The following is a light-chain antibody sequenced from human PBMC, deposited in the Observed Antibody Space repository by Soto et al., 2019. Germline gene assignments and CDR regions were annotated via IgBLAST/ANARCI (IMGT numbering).Light chain of an antibody. CDR3: QQYDSSPLA. V-gene: IGKV3-20*01. CDR2: GAS. Sequence: EIVLTQSPGTLSLSPGERATLSCRASQSVSSSYLAWYQQKPGQAPRLLIYGASSRATGIPDRFSGSGSRTDFTLTISRLEPEDFAVYYCQQYDSSPLAFGGGTKVDIK. CDR1: QSVSSSY. J-gene: IGKJ4*01.